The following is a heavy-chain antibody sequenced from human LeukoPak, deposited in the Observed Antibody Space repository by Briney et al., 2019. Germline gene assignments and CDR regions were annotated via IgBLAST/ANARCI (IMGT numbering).Heavy chain of an antibody. CDR1: GGSIRSSYYY. J-gene: IGHJ4*02. V-gene: IGHV4-39*01. Sequence: SETLSLTCTVSGGSIRSSYYYWGWIRQPPGKGLEWIGSIYYSGSTYYNPSLKSRVTISVDTSKNQFSLKLSSVTAADTAVYYCARQFGMNDYWGQGTLVTVSS. D-gene: IGHD3-10*01. CDR2: IYYSGST. CDR3: ARQFGMNDY.